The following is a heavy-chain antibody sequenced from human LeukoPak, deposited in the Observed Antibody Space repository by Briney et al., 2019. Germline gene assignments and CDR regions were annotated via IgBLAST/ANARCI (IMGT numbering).Heavy chain of an antibody. V-gene: IGHV4-61*02. Sequence: SETLSLTCTVSGGSISSGSYYWSWIRQPAGKGLEWIGRIYTSGSTNYNPSLKSRVTISVDTSKNQFSLKLSSVTAADTAVYYCARYYSDIGAFDIWGQGTMVTVSS. CDR3: ARYYSDIGAFDI. J-gene: IGHJ3*02. CDR1: GGSISSGSYY. D-gene: IGHD4-17*01. CDR2: IYTSGST.